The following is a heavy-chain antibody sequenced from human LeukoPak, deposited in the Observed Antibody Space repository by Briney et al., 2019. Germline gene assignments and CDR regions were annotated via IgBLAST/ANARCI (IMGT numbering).Heavy chain of an antibody. Sequence: GRSLRLSCAASGFTFDDYAMHWVRQAPGKGLEWVSGISWNSGSIGYADSVKGRFTISRDNAKNSLYLQMNSLRAEDTALYYCAKDTQGGYNWVTGRFDYWGQGTLVTVSS. D-gene: IGHD5-24*01. J-gene: IGHJ4*02. CDR3: AKDTQGGYNWVTGRFDY. V-gene: IGHV3-9*01. CDR1: GFTFDDYA. CDR2: ISWNSGSI.